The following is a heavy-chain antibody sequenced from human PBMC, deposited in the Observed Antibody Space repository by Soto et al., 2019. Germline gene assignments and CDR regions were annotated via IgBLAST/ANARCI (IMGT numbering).Heavy chain of an antibody. V-gene: IGHV3-23*01. CDR3: AKDGNEGLRYFDWLNWFDP. Sequence: GGSLRLSCAASGFTFSSYAMSWVRQAPGKGLEWVSAISGSGGSTYYADSVKGRFTISRDNSKNTLYLQMNSLRAEDTAVDYCAKDGNEGLRYFDWLNWFDPWGQGTLVTVSS. D-gene: IGHD3-9*01. CDR1: GFTFSSYA. CDR2: ISGSGGST. J-gene: IGHJ5*02.